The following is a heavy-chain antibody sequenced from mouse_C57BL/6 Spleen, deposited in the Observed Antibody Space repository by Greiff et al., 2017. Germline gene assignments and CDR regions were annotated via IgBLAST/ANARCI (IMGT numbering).Heavy chain of an antibody. J-gene: IGHJ4*01. CDR1: GFSLTSYG. CDR3: ARREDYDANYAMDY. CDR2: IWSGGST. V-gene: IGHV2-2*01. D-gene: IGHD2-4*01. Sequence: QVQLKESGPGLVQPSQSLSITCTVSGFSLTSYGVHWVRQSPGKGLEWLGVIWSGGSTDYNAAFISRLSISKDNSKSQVFFKMNSLQADDTAIYYCARREDYDANYAMDYWGQGPSVTVSS.